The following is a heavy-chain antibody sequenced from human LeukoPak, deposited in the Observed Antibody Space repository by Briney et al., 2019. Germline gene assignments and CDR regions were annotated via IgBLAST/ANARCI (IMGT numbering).Heavy chain of an antibody. D-gene: IGHD1-26*01. CDR2: IYYSGST. Sequence: SETLSLTCTVSGGSISSYYRSWIRQPPGKGLEWIGYIYYSGSTNYNPSLKSRVTISIGTSKNQFSLKLSSVTAADTAVYYCARGTGSWVDYWGQGTLVTVSS. CDR3: ARGTGSWVDY. V-gene: IGHV4-59*01. J-gene: IGHJ4*02. CDR1: GGSISSYY.